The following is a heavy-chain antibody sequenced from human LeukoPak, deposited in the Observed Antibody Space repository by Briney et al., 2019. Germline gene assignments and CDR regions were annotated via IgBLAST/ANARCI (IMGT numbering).Heavy chain of an antibody. J-gene: IGHJ5*02. D-gene: IGHD3-3*01. CDR1: GFTFSSYE. V-gene: IGHV3-48*03. Sequence: PGGSLRLSCAASGFTFSSYEMNWVRQAPGKGLEWDSYISSSGSTIYYADSVKGRFTISRDNAKNSLYLQMNSLRAEDTAVYYCARVEGSNYDFWSRYSLRYNWFDPWGQGTLVTVSS. CDR3: ARVEGSNYDFWSRYSLRYNWFDP. CDR2: ISSSGSTI.